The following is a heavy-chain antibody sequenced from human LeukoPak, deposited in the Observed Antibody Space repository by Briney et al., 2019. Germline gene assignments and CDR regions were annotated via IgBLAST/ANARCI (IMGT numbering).Heavy chain of an antibody. V-gene: IGHV4-59*01. D-gene: IGHD5-12*01. Sequence: SETLSLTCTVSGASISSYYWSWIRQPPGKGLEWIGYIYYSGSTNYNPSLKSRVTISVDTSKNQFSLKLSSVTAADTAVYYCARAGHSGYGTYYFDYWGQGTLVTVSS. CDR3: ARAGHSGYGTYYFDY. J-gene: IGHJ4*02. CDR1: GASISSYY. CDR2: IYYSGST.